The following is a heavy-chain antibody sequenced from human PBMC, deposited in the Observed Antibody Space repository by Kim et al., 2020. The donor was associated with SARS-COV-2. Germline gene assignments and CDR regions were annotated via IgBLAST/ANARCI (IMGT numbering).Heavy chain of an antibody. CDR3: ARRSSREWFRYYYGMDV. Sequence: SVKVSCKASGGTFSSYAISWVRQAPGQGLEWMGGIIPIFGTANYAQKFQGRVTITADESTSTAYMELSSLRSEDTAVYYCARRSSREWFRYYYGMDVWGQGTTVTVSS. V-gene: IGHV1-69*13. D-gene: IGHD3-3*01. J-gene: IGHJ6*02. CDR2: IIPIFGTA. CDR1: GGTFSSYA.